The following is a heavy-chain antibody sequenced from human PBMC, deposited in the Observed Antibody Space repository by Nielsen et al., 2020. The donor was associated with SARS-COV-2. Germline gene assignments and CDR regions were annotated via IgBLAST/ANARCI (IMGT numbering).Heavy chain of an antibody. CDR2: INSDGSST. CDR3: ARDSVAATGQIYFYGFDV. Sequence: GGSLRLSCAASGFTFSSYWMHWVRQAPGKGLVWVSRINSDGSSTSYADSVKGRFTISRDNAENSLYLQMNSLRVEDTAVYYCARDSVAATGQIYFYGFDVWGQGTTVTVSS. V-gene: IGHV3-74*01. D-gene: IGHD2-15*01. J-gene: IGHJ6*02. CDR1: GFTFSSYW.